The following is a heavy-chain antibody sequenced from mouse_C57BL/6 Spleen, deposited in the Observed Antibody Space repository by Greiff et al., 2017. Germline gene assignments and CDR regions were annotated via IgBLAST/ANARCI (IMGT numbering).Heavy chain of an antibody. CDR3: AREDYYGSTSFAY. D-gene: IGHD1-1*01. CDR1: GFTFSSYA. V-gene: IGHV5-4*01. Sequence: EVHLVESGGGLVKPGGSLKLSCAASGFTFSSYAMSWVRQTPEKRLEWVATISDGGSYTYYPDNVKGRFTISRDNAKNNLYLQMSHLKSEDTAMYYCAREDYYGSTSFAYWGQGTLVTVSA. CDR2: ISDGGSYT. J-gene: IGHJ3*01.